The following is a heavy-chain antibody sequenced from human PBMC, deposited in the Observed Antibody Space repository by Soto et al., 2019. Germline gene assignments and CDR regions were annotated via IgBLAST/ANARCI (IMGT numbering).Heavy chain of an antibody. CDR3: AREPVPAAIGHSYGIDV. J-gene: IGHJ6*02. Sequence: VKVSCKSSGGTLSSYAISWVRQAPGQGLEWMGGIIPIFGTANYAQKFQGRVTITGDKSTSTAYMELSSLRSEDTAVYYCAREPVPAAIGHSYGIDVCCQGITVTV. V-gene: IGHV1-69*06. CDR1: GGTLSSYA. CDR2: IIPIFGTA. D-gene: IGHD2-2*02.